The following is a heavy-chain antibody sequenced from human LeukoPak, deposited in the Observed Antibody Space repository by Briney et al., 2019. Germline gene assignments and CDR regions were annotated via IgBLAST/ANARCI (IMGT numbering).Heavy chain of an antibody. CDR3: AKDVYDCSGGSCPQYYYVMDV. CDR2: IQFDGSEK. V-gene: IGHV3-30*02. J-gene: IGHJ6*02. CDR1: GFTFSSYG. D-gene: IGHD2-15*01. Sequence: GGSLRLSCTASGFTFSSYGMHWVRQAPGKGLEWASFIQFDGSEKYYADSVRGRFTISRDNSKNTLSLQMNSLRAEDTALYYCAKDVYDCSGGSCPQYYYVMDVWGQGTTVTVSS.